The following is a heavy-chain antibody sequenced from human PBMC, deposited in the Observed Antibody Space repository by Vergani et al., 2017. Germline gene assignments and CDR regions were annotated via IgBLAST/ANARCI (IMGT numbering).Heavy chain of an antibody. J-gene: IGHJ4*02. D-gene: IGHD2-21*02. CDR3: AGVPISDFLFDY. CDR2: IYSGGST. CDR1: GFTVSSNY. Sequence: EVQLVETGGGLIQPGGSLSLSCAASGFTVSSNYMSWVRQAPGKGLEWVSVIYSGGSTYYADSVKGRFTISRDNSKNTLYLQMNSLRAEDTAVYYCAGVPISDFLFDYWGQGTLVTVSS. V-gene: IGHV3-53*02.